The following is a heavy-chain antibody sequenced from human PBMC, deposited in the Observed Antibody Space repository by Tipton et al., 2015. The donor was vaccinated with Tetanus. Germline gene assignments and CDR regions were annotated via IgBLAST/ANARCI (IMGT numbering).Heavy chain of an antibody. D-gene: IGHD6-6*01. Sequence: TLSLTCTVSGASIGSGGYFWNWIRHHPGKGLEWIGYIYYSGDTFYNPSLRSRLSMSVDTSKNQFSLKLDSVTAADTAIYYCARDQGGGRVVRLNWFDPWGPGILVTVSS. V-gene: IGHV4-31*03. CDR1: GASIGSGGYF. J-gene: IGHJ5*02. CDR3: ARDQGGGRVVRLNWFDP. CDR2: IYYSGDT.